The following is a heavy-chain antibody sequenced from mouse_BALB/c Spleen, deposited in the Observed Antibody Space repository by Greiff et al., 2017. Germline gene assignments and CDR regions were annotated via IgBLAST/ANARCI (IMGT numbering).Heavy chain of an antibody. Sequence: EVQGVESGGGLVQPGGSLKLSCAASGFTFSSYGMSWVRQTPDKRLELVATINSNGGSTYYPDSVKGRFTISRDNAKNTLYLQMSSLKSEDTAMYYCAREGNYVSDWGQGTLVTVSA. CDR3: AREGNYVSD. CDR1: GFTFSSYG. CDR2: INSNGGST. J-gene: IGHJ3*01. D-gene: IGHD2-1*01. V-gene: IGHV5-6-3*01.